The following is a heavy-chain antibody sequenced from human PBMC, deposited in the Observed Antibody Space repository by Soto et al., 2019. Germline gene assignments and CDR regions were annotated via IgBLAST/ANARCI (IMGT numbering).Heavy chain of an antibody. V-gene: IGHV4-39*01. CDR2: VSYGGGT. CDR1: GGSISSSGYY. D-gene: IGHD2-15*01. J-gene: IGHJ4*02. CDR3: ARRNCSGGSCYPDY. Sequence: QLQLQESGPGLVKPSETLSLTCTVSGGSISSSGYYWGWIRQPPGKGLAWIGSVSYGGGTYYNPSLKSRVTIAADTSKNQFSLKLNSVTAADTAVYYCARRNCSGGSCYPDYWGQGTLVTVSS.